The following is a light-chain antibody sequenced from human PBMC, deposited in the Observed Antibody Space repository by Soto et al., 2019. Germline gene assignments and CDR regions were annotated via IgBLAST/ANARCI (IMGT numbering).Light chain of an antibody. V-gene: IGKV3-15*01. CDR1: QSISSN. CDR3: QQYNNWPPERT. CDR2: AAS. J-gene: IGKJ1*01. Sequence: EIVLTQSPATLSVSPGERVTLSCRASQSISSNLAWYQQKPGQAPRLLIYAASTRAAGLPARFSGSGSGTEFSLTISSLQSEDFAVYYCQQYNNWPPERTFGQGTKVEI.